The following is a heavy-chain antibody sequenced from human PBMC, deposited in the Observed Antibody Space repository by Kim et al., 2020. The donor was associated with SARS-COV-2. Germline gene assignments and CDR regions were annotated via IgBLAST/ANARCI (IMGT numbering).Heavy chain of an antibody. Sequence: SETLSLTCAVYGGSFSGYYWSWIRQPPGKGLEWIGDINPSGTTNHNASPKSRVFITVKTTKKQFSFNLSSVTAADTAEYYRSGVGRYCGGDCSFYFDY. D-gene: IGHD2-21*01. CDR1: GGSFSGYY. V-gene: IGHV4-34*01. J-gene: IGHJ4*01. CDR3: SGVGRYCGGDCSFYFDY. CDR2: INPSGTT.